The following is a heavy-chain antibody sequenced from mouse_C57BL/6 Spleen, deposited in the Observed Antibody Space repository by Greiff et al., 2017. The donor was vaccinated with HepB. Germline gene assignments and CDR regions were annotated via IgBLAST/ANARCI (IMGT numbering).Heavy chain of an antibody. D-gene: IGHD2-1*01. V-gene: IGHV1-69*01. CDR1: GYTFTSYW. Sequence: QVQLQQPGAELVMPGASVKLSCKASGYTFTSYWMHWVKQRPGQGLEWIGEIDPSDSYTNYNQKFKGKSTLTVDKSSSTAYMQLSSLTSEDSAVYYGVIGDYGNSFAYWGQGTLVTVSA. CDR3: VIGDYGNSFAY. J-gene: IGHJ3*01. CDR2: IDPSDSYT.